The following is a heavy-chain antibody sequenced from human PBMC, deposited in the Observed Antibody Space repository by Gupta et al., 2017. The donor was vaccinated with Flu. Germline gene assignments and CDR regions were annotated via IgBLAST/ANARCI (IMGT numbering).Heavy chain of an antibody. CDR2: ISRNSGRT. D-gene: IGHD6-19*01. Sequence: EVQRFYSGGGLVQPGRSLRLSCAASGFTFDDYAMKWVRQAPGKGLEWCAGISRNSGRTGYAELSNCRVTISRDNAKNSLYLQMNSLRAEETAVYYCARDVQYSTGCGYFDYWGQGTLVTVSS. J-gene: IGHJ4*02. CDR3: ARDVQYSTGCGYFDY. V-gene: IGHV3-9*01. CDR1: GFTFDDYA.